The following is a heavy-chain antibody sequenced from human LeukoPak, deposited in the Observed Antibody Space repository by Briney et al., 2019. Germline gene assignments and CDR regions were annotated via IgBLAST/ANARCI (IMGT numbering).Heavy chain of an antibody. CDR1: GFTFDDYA. J-gene: IGHJ6*02. D-gene: IGHD1-26*01. CDR3: AKDMVVGATGDYYGMDV. V-gene: IGHV3-9*01. Sequence: SLRLSCAASGFTFDDYAMHWVRQAPGKGLEGVSGISWNSGSIGYADSVKGRFTISRDNAKNSLYLQMNSLRAEDTALYYCAKDMVVGATGDYYGMDVWGQGTTVTVSS. CDR2: ISWNSGSI.